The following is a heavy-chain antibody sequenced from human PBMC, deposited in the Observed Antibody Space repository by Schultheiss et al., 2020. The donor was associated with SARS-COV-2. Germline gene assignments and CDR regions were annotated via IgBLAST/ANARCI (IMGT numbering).Heavy chain of an antibody. V-gene: IGHV4-59*12. J-gene: IGHJ4*02. CDR3: ARAYSSGSLFDY. D-gene: IGHD3-22*01. CDR1: GGSISSYY. CDR2: IYYSGNT. Sequence: SQTLSLTCTVSGGSISSYYWSWIRQPPGKGLEWIGYIYYSGNTNYNPSVKSRVTISVDTSKNQFSLKLSSVTATDTAVYYCARAYSSGSLFDYWGQGTLVTVSS.